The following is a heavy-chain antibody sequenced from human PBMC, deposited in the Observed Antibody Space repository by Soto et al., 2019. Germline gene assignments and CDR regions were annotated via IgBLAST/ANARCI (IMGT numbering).Heavy chain of an antibody. Sequence: SETLSLTCAVSGDSISSGGYSWSWIRQPPGKGLEWIGYIYHSGSTYYNTSLKSRVTISVDRSKNQFSLKLSSVTAADTAVYYCARGYSGYDFFDYWGQGTLVTVSS. CDR1: GDSISSGGYS. D-gene: IGHD5-12*01. CDR3: ARGYSGYDFFDY. V-gene: IGHV4-30-2*01. J-gene: IGHJ4*02. CDR2: IYHSGST.